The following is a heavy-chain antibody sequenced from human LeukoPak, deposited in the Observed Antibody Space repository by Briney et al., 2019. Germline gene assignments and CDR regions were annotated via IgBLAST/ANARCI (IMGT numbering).Heavy chain of an antibody. CDR1: GYTFTSYA. Sequence: ASVKVSCKASGYTFTSYAISWVRQAPGQGLEWMGGIIPIFGTANYAQKFQGRVTITADESTSTAYMELSSLRSEDTAVYYCASNDIVVVPAAPAKPFDYWGQGTLVTVSS. D-gene: IGHD2-2*01. CDR2: IIPIFGTA. J-gene: IGHJ4*02. CDR3: ASNDIVVVPAAPAKPFDY. V-gene: IGHV1-69*13.